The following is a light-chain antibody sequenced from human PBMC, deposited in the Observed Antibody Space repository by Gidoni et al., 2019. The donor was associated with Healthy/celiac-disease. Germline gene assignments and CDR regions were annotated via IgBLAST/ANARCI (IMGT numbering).Light chain of an antibody. CDR3: QQYDNLPRT. J-gene: IGKJ1*01. CDR2: DAS. CDR1: TDISHY. V-gene: IGKV1-33*01. Sequence: DIQMTQSPSSLSASVGDRVTITCQASTDISHYLNWYQQKPGKAPKLLIYDASNLEPGVPSRFSGIGSGTDFTFTISSLQPEDIATYYCQQYDNLPRTFGQGTKVEIK.